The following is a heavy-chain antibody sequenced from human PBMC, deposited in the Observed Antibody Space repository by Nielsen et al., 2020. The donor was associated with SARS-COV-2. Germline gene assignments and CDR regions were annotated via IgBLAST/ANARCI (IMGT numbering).Heavy chain of an antibody. CDR3: VRHRQWELLGIDY. CDR2: HYYGGST. V-gene: IGHV4-39*01. J-gene: IGHJ4*02. Sequence: SETLSLTCSVSGGSISSNFYYWGWIRQPPGKGLEWIGSHYYGGSTYYNPSLKSRVTISVDTSKNQFSLRLTSVTAADTAVYYCVRHRQWELLGIDYWGQGTLVTVSS. D-gene: IGHD1-26*01. CDR1: GGSISSNFYY.